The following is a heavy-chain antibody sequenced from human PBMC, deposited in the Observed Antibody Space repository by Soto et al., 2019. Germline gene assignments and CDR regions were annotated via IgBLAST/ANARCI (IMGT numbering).Heavy chain of an antibody. CDR3: ARDKTVALSDAFDI. V-gene: IGHV6-1*01. J-gene: IGHJ3*02. Sequence: SQTLSLTCAISGDSVSSNSAAWNWIRQSPSRGLEWLGRTYYRYKWYNDYAESVKSRININPDTSKNQYSLQLNSVTHKNTAVDFCARDKTVALSDAFDIWGQGTMVTVSS. CDR1: GDSVSSNSAA. D-gene: IGHD6-19*01. CDR2: TYYRYKWYN.